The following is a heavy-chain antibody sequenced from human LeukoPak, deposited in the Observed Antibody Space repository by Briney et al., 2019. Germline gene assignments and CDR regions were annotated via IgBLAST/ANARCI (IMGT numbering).Heavy chain of an antibody. J-gene: IGHJ6*02. CDR1: GFTFSNYW. Sequence: GGSLRLSCGASGFTFSNYWMHWVRQAPGKGLEWVSAISGSGGSTYYADSVKGRFTISRDNSKNTLYLQMNSLRAEDTAVYYCAKRPWYYDFWSGALDYYGMDVWGQGTTVTVSS. CDR2: ISGSGGST. V-gene: IGHV3-23*01. CDR3: AKRPWYYDFWSGALDYYGMDV. D-gene: IGHD3-3*01.